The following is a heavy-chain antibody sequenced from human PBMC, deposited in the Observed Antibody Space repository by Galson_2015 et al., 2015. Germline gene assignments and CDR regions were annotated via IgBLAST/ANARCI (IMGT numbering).Heavy chain of an antibody. J-gene: IGHJ6*02. CDR3: ARLESTAMVTYGMDV. D-gene: IGHD5-18*01. V-gene: IGHV5-51*01. Sequence: QSGAEVKKPGESLPISCTGSGYSFTSYWIGWVRQMPGKGLEWMGIIYPGDSGTRYSPSFQGQVTISADKSISTAYLQWSSLKASDTAMYYCARLESTAMVTYGMDVWGQGTTVTVSS. CDR1: GYSFTSYW. CDR2: IYPGDSGT.